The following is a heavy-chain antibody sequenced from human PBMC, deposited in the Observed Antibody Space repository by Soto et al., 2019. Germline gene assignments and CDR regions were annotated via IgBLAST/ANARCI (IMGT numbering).Heavy chain of an antibody. CDR1: GGSISSYY. J-gene: IGHJ4*02. Sequence: SETLSLTCTVSGGSISSYYWSWIRQPPGKGLEWIGYIYYSGSTNYNPSLKSRVTISVDTSKNQFSLKLSSVTAADTAVYYCARRGNYHGPFDYWGQGTLVTVSS. CDR2: IYYSGST. V-gene: IGHV4-59*08. D-gene: IGHD4-4*01. CDR3: ARRGNYHGPFDY.